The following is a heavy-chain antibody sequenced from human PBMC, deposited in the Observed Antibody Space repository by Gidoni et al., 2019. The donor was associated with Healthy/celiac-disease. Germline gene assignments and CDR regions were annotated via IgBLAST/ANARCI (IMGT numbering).Heavy chain of an antibody. CDR1: ESHLTELS. CDR2: FDTEDGET. J-gene: IGHJ4*02. V-gene: IGHV1-24*01. Sequence: QVQRVHSGAEVKKPGASVEGSCKVSESHLTELSMHWVRQAHGKRLEWMGGFDTEDGETIYAQKFQGRVTMTEDTSTDTAYMELSSLRSQDKEVYYCVTNGGNDGVYYFEYWGQGTLVTVSS. D-gene: IGHD2-15*01. CDR3: VTNGGNDGVYYFEY.